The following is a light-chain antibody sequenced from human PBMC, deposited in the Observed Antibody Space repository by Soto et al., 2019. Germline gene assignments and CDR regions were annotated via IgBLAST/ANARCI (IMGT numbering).Light chain of an antibody. CDR3: LQDYTYPLT. V-gene: IGKV1-6*02. Sequence: APQVTQSPSSLSASVGDRVTITCRASQFNRNDLGWYQQKPGKAPKLLIFAASKLQSGVPSRFSGSGSGTDFTLTISSLQPEDFATYYCLQDYTYPLTFGGGTRVEIK. CDR2: AAS. CDR1: QFNRND. J-gene: IGKJ4*01.